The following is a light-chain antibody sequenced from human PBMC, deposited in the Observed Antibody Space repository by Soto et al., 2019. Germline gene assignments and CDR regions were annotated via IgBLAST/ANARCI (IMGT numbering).Light chain of an antibody. Sequence: EIVLTQSPGTLSLSPGGRATLSCRASQSLSSSFLAWYQQKPGQAPRLLIYAASTSATGIPDRFSGSGSGTDFTLTISRLEREDFAVYYCQQYGSSVTFGQGTRLEI. CDR2: AAS. CDR1: QSLSSSF. J-gene: IGKJ5*01. V-gene: IGKV3-20*01. CDR3: QQYGSSVT.